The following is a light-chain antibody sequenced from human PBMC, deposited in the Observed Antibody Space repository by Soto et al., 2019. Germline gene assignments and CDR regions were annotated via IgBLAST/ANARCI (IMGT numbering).Light chain of an antibody. CDR3: QSYDSSLSGPYV. CDR1: SPKIGAGYD. J-gene: IGLJ1*01. V-gene: IGLV1-40*01. CDR2: GNS. Sequence: QSVLTQPPSVSWAPGQRVTISCTGGSPKIGAGYDVHWYQQLPGTAPKLLIYGNSNRPSGVPDRFSGSKSGTSASLAITGLQAEDEADYYCQSYDSSLSGPYVFGTGTKVTVL.